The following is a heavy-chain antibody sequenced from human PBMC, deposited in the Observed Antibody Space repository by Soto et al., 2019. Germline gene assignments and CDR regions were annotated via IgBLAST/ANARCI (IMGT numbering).Heavy chain of an antibody. Sequence: QPGGSLRLSCAASGFTFSSYGMQWVRQAPGKGLEWLAVISYDGSNKYYADSVKGRFTISRDNSKNTLYLQMNSLRAEDTAVYYCAKDRGQWLYYYYYGMDVWGQGTTVTVSS. CDR3: AKDRGQWLYYYYYGMDV. CDR2: ISYDGSNK. J-gene: IGHJ6*02. D-gene: IGHD6-19*01. CDR1: GFTFSSYG. V-gene: IGHV3-30*18.